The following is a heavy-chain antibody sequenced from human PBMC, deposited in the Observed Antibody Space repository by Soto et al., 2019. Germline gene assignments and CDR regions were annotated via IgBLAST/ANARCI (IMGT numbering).Heavy chain of an antibody. CDR1: GFTFSNYA. CDR3: AKVAAVAGAFDY. Sequence: EVQVLESGGGLVQPGGSLRLSCAASGFTFSNYAMSWVRQAPGKGLEWVSLISSGTTTYYTDSVKGRFTISRDNSKNALYLKMNSLRAEDKAVYYCAKVAAVAGAFDYWGQGTLVTVSS. J-gene: IGHJ4*02. CDR2: ISSGTTT. D-gene: IGHD6-19*01. V-gene: IGHV3-23*01.